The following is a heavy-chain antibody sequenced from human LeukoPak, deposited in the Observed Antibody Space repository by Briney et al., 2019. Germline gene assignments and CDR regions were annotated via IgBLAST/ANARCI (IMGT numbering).Heavy chain of an antibody. CDR2: IRSKANSYAT. J-gene: IGHJ4*02. Sequence: GGSLKLSCAASGFTFSGSAMHWVRQASGKGLEWVGRIRSKANSYATAYAASVKGRFTISRDESKNTAYLQMNSLKTEDTAVYYCTRTVLLWFGDEQEGLDYWGQGTLVTVSS. CDR3: TRTVLLWFGDEQEGLDY. V-gene: IGHV3-73*01. D-gene: IGHD3-10*01. CDR1: GFTFSGSA.